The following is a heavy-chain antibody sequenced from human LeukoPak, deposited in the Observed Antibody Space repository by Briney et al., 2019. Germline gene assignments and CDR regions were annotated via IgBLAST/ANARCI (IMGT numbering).Heavy chain of an antibody. CDR2: ISAYNGNT. D-gene: IGHD3-22*01. Sequence: ASVKVSCKASGYTFTSYGISWVRQAPGQGLEWMGWISAYNGNTNYAQKLQGRVTMTTDTSTSTAYMELRSLRSDDTAVYYCARAYYYDSSGYFDYWGQGTLVTVSS. J-gene: IGHJ4*02. V-gene: IGHV1-18*01. CDR1: GYTFTSYG. CDR3: ARAYYYDSSGYFDY.